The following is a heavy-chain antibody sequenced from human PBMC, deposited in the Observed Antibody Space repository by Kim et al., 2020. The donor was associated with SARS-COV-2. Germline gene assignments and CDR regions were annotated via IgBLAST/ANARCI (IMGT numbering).Heavy chain of an antibody. CDR3: AKDPNGRGVAAAGMGNWFDP. D-gene: IGHD6-13*01. CDR2: ISGSGGST. CDR1: GFTFSSYA. J-gene: IGHJ5*02. Sequence: GGSLRLSCAASGFTFSSYAMSWVRQAPGKGLEWVSAISGSGGSTYYADSVKGRFTISRDNSKNTLYLQMNSLRAEDTAVYYCAKDPNGRGVAAAGMGNWFDPWGQGTLVTVSS. V-gene: IGHV3-23*01.